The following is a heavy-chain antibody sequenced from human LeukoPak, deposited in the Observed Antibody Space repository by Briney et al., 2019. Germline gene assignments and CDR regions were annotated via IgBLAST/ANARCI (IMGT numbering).Heavy chain of an antibody. CDR3: AVDYYGGNKIDY. J-gene: IGHJ4*02. CDR2: INGDGSWT. D-gene: IGHD4-23*01. V-gene: IGHV3-74*01. CDR1: GNYW. Sequence: GGSLRLSCAASGNYWMHWVRQAPGKGLVWVSHINGDGSWTTYADSVKGRFTISKDNAKNTVYLQMNNLRAEDTAVYYCAVDYYGGNKIDYWGQGTLVTVSS.